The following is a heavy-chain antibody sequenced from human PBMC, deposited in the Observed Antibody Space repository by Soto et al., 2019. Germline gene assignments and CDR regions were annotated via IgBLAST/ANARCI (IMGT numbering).Heavy chain of an antibody. V-gene: IGHV3-48*03. Sequence: GGSLRLSCAASRFTFSNYDMNWVRQAPGKGLEWVSFISGSGGTIYHADSVKGRFTISRDNAKNSLYLQMNSLRTEYTAVYYCPGTRYRSRWYSAAFDIRGQGTRVTDS. CDR1: RFTFSNYD. J-gene: IGHJ3*02. D-gene: IGHD6-13*01. CDR2: ISGSGGTI. CDR3: PGTRYRSRWYSAAFDI.